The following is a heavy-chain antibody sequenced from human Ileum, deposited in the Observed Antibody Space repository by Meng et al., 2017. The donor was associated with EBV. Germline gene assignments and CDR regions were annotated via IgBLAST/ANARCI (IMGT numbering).Heavy chain of an antibody. J-gene: IGHJ4*02. CDR2: IYHSGST. CDR1: GGSISSSNW. Sequence: QAPQWDSGPGRLMPSQTLSLTCAVSGGSISSSNWWSWVRQPPGKGLEWIGEIYHSGSTNYNPSLKSRVTISVDKSKNQFSLKLSSVTAADTAVYYCARGYCSSTSCYAALYYFDYWGQGTLVTVSS. V-gene: IGHV4-4*02. D-gene: IGHD2-2*01. CDR3: ARGYCSSTSCYAALYYFDY.